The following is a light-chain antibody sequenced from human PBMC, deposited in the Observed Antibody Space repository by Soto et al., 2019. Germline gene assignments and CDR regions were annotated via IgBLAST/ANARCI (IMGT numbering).Light chain of an antibody. V-gene: IGLV2-14*01. J-gene: IGLJ1*01. CDR3: CSYTTSSSYV. Sequence: QSALTQPASVSGSPGQSITISCTGTSSDIGGYNYVSWYQQYPGKAPNLIIYEVTNRPSGVSNRFSGSKSGNTASLTISGLQAEDEADYYCCSYTTSSSYVFGTGTKVTVL. CDR1: SSDIGGYNY. CDR2: EVT.